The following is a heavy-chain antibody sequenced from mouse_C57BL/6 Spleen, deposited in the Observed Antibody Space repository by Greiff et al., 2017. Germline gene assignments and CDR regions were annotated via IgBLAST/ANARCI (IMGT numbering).Heavy chain of an antibody. CDR2: ISDGGSYT. CDR3: ARGGSSSGWFAY. CDR1: GFTFSSYA. Sequence: EVQGVESGGGLVKPGGSLKLSCAASGFTFSSYAMSWVRQTPEKRLEWVATISDGGSYTYYPDNVKGRFTISRDNAKNNLYLQMSQLKSEDTAMYYCARGGSSSGWFAYWGQGTLVTVSA. D-gene: IGHD1-1*01. V-gene: IGHV5-4*01. J-gene: IGHJ3*01.